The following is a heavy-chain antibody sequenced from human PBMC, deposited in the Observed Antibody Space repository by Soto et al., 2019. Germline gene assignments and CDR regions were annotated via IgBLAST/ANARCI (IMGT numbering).Heavy chain of an antibody. D-gene: IGHD6-19*01. Sequence: QVQLVQSGAEVKKPGASVKVSCKASGYTFTSYGISWVRQAPGQGLEWMGWISAYNGNTNDAQKLQGRVTMTTDTYTSTAYMELRSLRADDTAVYYCARQYISGWYRYYYGMDVWGQGTTVTVSS. CDR2: ISAYNGNT. CDR3: ARQYISGWYRYYYGMDV. V-gene: IGHV1-18*01. CDR1: GYTFTSYG. J-gene: IGHJ6*02.